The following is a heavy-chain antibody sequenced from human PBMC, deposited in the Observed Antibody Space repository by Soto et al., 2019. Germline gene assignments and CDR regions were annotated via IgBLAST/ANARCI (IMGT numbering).Heavy chain of an antibody. D-gene: IGHD6-6*01. CDR2: ISYDGSNK. J-gene: IGHJ3*02. CDR1: GFTFSSYA. CDR3: ARELQYSSSSLAAFDI. Sequence: QVQLVESGGGVVQPGRSLRLSCAASGFTFSSYAMHWVRQAPGKGLEWVAVISYDGSNKYYADSVKGRFTISRDNSKNTLYLQMNSRRAEDTAVYYCARELQYSSSSLAAFDIWGQGTMVTVSS. V-gene: IGHV3-30-3*01.